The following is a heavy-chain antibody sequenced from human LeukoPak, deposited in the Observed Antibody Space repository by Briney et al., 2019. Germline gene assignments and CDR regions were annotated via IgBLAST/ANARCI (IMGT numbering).Heavy chain of an antibody. CDR1: GFTFSSYE. CDR2: ISSSGSTI. D-gene: IGHD3-22*01. CDR3: ARTDYDSSGYCDY. Sequence: GGSLRLSCAASGFTFSSYEMNWVRQAPGKGLEWVSYISSSGSTIYYADSVKGRFTISRDNAKNSLYLQMNSLRAEDTAVYYCARTDYDSSGYCDYRGQGTLVTVSS. J-gene: IGHJ4*02. V-gene: IGHV3-48*03.